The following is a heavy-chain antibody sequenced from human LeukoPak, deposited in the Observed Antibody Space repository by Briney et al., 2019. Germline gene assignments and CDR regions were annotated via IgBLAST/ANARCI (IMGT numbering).Heavy chain of an antibody. Sequence: PSETLSLTCTVSGGSISSYYWSWIWQPAGKGLEWIGRIYTSGSTNYNPSLKSRVTMSVDTSKNQFSLKLSSVTAADTAVYYCARSAARGYDSSGYYYFDYWGQGTLVTVSS. CDR2: IYTSGST. CDR3: ARSAARGYDSSGYYYFDY. CDR1: GGSISSYY. D-gene: IGHD3-22*01. J-gene: IGHJ4*02. V-gene: IGHV4-4*07.